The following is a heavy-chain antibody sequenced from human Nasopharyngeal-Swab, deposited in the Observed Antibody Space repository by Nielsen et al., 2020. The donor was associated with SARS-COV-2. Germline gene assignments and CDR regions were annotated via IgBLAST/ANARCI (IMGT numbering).Heavy chain of an antibody. D-gene: IGHD6-19*01. Sequence: TLSLTCAISGDSVSSNRVDWNWIRQSPSRGLEWLGRTYLRSKWYNDYAVSMKSRITINVDTSKNQFSLQLDSVTPEDTAVYYCARDNRGSGSFDYWGQGILVTVSS. CDR3: ARDNRGSGSFDY. CDR2: TYLRSKWYN. CDR1: GDSVSSNRVD. J-gene: IGHJ4*02. V-gene: IGHV6-1*01.